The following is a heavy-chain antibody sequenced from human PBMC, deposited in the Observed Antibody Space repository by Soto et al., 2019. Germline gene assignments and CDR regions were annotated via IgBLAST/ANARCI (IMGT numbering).Heavy chain of an antibody. J-gene: IGHJ3*02. Sequence: GGSLRLSCAASGFTFSSYAMHWVRQAPGKGLEYVSAISSNGGSTYYANSVKGRFTISRDNSKNTLYLQMGSLRAEDMAVYYCARVTDRAFDIWGQGTMVTV. CDR1: GFTFSSYA. CDR2: ISSNGGST. D-gene: IGHD1-20*01. CDR3: ARVTDRAFDI. V-gene: IGHV3-64*01.